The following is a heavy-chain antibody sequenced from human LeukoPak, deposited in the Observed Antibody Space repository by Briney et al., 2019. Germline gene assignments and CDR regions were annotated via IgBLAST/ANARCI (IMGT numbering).Heavy chain of an antibody. V-gene: IGHV3-23*01. D-gene: IGHD6-19*01. CDR3: AKSNSSGWYLNYFDY. CDR1: GFTFSTSA. J-gene: IGHJ4*02. Sequence: GGSLRLSCVVSGFTFSTSAMSWVRQAPGKGLEWVSGISESGGSTYYADSVKGRFTSSRDNSKNTLYLQMNSLRAEDTAVYYCAKSNSSGWYLNYFDYWGQGTLVTVSS. CDR2: ISESGGST.